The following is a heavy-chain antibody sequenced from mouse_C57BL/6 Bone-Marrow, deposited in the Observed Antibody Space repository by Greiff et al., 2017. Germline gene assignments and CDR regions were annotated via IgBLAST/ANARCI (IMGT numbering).Heavy chain of an antibody. CDR1: GYTFTSYG. D-gene: IGHD1-1*01. CDR2: IYPRRGNT. J-gene: IGHJ3*01. CDR3: ANYGSSTFAY. V-gene: IGHV1-81*01. Sequence: QVPLQQSGAELARPGASVKLSCKASGYTFTSYGISWVKQRPGKGLGEIGEIYPRRGNTNYNEKFQGTATLTADKSSSTAYMEIRSLTSEDSAVYFCANYGSSTFAYWGQGTLVTVSA.